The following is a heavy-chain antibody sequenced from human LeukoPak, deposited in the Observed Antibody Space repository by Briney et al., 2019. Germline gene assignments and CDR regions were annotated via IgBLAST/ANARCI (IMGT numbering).Heavy chain of an antibody. D-gene: IGHD6-19*01. Sequence: PSETLTLTCTVSGGSMSSYYWSWIRQPPGKGLEWIRYIYYSGSTNYNPSLKSRVTISVDTSKNQFSLKLSSATAADTAVYYCARDRSRGWYYFDYWGQGTLVTVSS. CDR3: ARDRSRGWYYFDY. J-gene: IGHJ4*02. CDR1: GGSMSSYY. CDR2: IYYSGST. V-gene: IGHV4-59*01.